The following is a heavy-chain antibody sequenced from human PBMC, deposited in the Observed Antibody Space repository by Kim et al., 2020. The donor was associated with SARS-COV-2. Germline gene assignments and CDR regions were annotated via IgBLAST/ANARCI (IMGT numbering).Heavy chain of an antibody. CDR1: GGSISSGGYY. CDR3: ARGTDDYGNPEALEYYYYMDV. CDR2: IYYSGST. D-gene: IGHD4-4*01. Sequence: SETLSLTCTVSGGSISSGGYYWSWIRQHPGKGLEWIGYIYYSGSTYYNPSLKSRVTISVDTSKNQFSLKLSSVTAADTAVYYCARGTDDYGNPEALEYYYYMDVWGKGTTVTVSS. V-gene: IGHV4-31*03. J-gene: IGHJ6*03.